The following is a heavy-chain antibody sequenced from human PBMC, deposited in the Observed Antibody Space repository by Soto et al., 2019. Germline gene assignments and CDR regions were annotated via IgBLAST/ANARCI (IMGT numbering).Heavy chain of an antibody. D-gene: IGHD5-12*01. CDR2: IIPIFGTA. CDR3: ASGYDFPLDY. Sequence: GASVKVSCKASGGTFSSYAISWVRQAPEQGLEWMGGIIPIFGTANYAQKFQGRVTITADESTSTAYMELSSLRSEDTAVYYCASGYDFPLDYWGQGTLVTVSS. J-gene: IGHJ4*02. CDR1: GGTFSSYA. V-gene: IGHV1-69*13.